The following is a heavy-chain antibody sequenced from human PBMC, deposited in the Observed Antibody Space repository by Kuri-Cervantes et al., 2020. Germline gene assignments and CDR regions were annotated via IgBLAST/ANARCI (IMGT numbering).Heavy chain of an antibody. V-gene: IGHV4-39*07. Sequence: SETLSLTCIASGDSISRSSYHWAWIRQPPGKGLEWIGNVYYSGSTNYNPSLKSRVTISVDTSKNQFSLKLSSVTAADTAVYYCARTVDSSGYYFNWFDPWGQGTLVTVSS. CDR2: VYYSGST. CDR1: GDSISRSSYH. D-gene: IGHD3-22*01. J-gene: IGHJ5*02. CDR3: ARTVDSSGYYFNWFDP.